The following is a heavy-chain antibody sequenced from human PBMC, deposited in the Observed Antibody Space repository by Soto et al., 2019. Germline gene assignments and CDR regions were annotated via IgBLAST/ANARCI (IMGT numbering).Heavy chain of an antibody. Sequence: GQSLKISCKASGYSFISYWIAWVLQIPGKGLEWMGIIYPTDSDIRYSESSEGHVTISVDKSISTAYLQWSSLKASDTAIYYCATSPXPTPSFGMDVWGQGTTVTVSS. CDR3: ATSPXPTPSFGMDV. CDR1: GYSFISYW. J-gene: IGHJ6*02. D-gene: IGHD2-2*01. V-gene: IGHV5-51*01. CDR2: IYPTDSDI.